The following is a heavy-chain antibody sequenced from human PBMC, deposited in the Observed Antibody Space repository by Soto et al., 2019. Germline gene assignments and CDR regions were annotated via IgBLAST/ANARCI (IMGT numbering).Heavy chain of an antibody. J-gene: IGHJ4*02. CDR3: ARDVEL. CDR1: GFGLISYE. V-gene: IGHV3-48*03. D-gene: IGHD1-26*01. Sequence: GGSLRLSCEASGFGLISYEMNWVRQAPGKGLEWVSYISTSGTTIQYGDSVKGRFTVSRDNAKNSVYLQMNSLRAEDTGVYYCARDVELWGQGALATVSS. CDR2: ISTSGTTI.